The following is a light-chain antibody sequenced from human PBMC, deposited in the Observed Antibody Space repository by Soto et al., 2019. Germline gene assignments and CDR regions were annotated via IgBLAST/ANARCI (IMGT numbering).Light chain of an antibody. CDR2: GAS. CDR3: QQYGSSPFT. Sequence: EILLTQSPGTLSLSPVERATLSCRASQSVSSSYLAWYQQKPGQAPRLLIYGASSRATGIPDRFSGSGSGTDFTLTISRLEPEDFAVYYCQQYGSSPFTFGPGTKVDIK. V-gene: IGKV3-20*01. CDR1: QSVSSSY. J-gene: IGKJ3*01.